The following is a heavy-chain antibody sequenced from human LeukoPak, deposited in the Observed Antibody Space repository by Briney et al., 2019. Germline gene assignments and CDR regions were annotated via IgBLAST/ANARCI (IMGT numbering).Heavy chain of an antibody. D-gene: IGHD6-19*01. J-gene: IGHJ5*02. CDR2: INHSGST. Sequence: PSETLSLTCAVYGGSFSGYYWSWIRQPPGKGLEWIGEINHSGSTNYNPSPKSRVTISVDTSKNQFSLKLSSVTAADTAVYYCARAYSSGWYYWFDPWGQGTLVTVSS. CDR1: GGSFSGYY. CDR3: ARAYSSGWYYWFDP. V-gene: IGHV4-34*01.